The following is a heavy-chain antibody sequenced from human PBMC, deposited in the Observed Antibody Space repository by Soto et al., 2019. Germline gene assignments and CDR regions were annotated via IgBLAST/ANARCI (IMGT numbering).Heavy chain of an antibody. CDR2: MNPTSGNT. CDR1: GYTFTSYD. D-gene: IGHD2-2*01. V-gene: IGHV1-8*01. Sequence: QVQLVQSGAEVKKPGASVKVSCKASGYTFTSYDITWVRQATGQGLEWMGWMNPTSGNTGYAQKFQGRVNLTRKTSRNTVYMELSSLTSEDTAVYYCARGVRTVVTPVYWGQGTLVTVSS. CDR3: ARGVRTVVTPVY. J-gene: IGHJ4*02.